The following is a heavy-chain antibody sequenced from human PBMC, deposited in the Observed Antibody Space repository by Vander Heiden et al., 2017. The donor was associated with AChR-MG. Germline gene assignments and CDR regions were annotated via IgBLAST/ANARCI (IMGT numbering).Heavy chain of an antibody. CDR2: IYSSGST. CDR3: ARDRGYSFGLGAFDF. V-gene: IGHV4-61*02. J-gene: IGHJ3*01. D-gene: IGHD5-18*01. CDR1: RGPISSGSYY. Sequence: QVQLQESGPGLVKPSQTLSLTCRVSRGPISSGSYYWSWSRQPAGKGLEWIGRIYSSGSTNYNPSFKSRVSISADTSKNQFSLKLRSVTAADTAVYYCARDRGYSFGLGAFDFWGQGTMLTVSS.